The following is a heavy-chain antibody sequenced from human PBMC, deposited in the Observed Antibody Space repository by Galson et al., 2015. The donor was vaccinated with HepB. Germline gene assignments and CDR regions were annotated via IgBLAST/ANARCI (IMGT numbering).Heavy chain of an antibody. J-gene: IGHJ4*02. Sequence: SLRLSCAASGFTFSRYAMNWVRQAPGKGLEWISVISDSGGNTYSIDSVKGRFTISRDNSKNTLFLQMNRLSVDDTATYYCAKGPMGMESGRTAYYSDFDSWGQGTLVIVSS. CDR2: ISDSGGNT. V-gene: IGHV3-23*01. D-gene: IGHD3-9*01. CDR3: AKGPMGMESGRTAYYSDFDS. CDR1: GFTFSRYA.